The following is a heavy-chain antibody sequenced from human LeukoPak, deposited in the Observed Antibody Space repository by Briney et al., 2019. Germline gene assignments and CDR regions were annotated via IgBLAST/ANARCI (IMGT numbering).Heavy chain of an antibody. CDR2: INPNSGGT. V-gene: IGHV1-2*06. D-gene: IGHD1-7*01. CDR1: GYTFTGYY. J-gene: IGHJ4*02. CDR3: ARSDWNYDLGKASMRYYFDY. Sequence: ASVKVSCKASGYTFTGYYMHWVRQAPGQGLEWMGRINPNSGGTNYAQKFQGRVTMTRDTSISTAYMELSRLRSDDTAVYYCARSDWNYDLGKASMRYYFDYWGQGTLVTVSS.